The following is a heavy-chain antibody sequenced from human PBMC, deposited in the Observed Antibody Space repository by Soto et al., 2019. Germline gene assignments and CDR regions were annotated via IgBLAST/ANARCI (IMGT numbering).Heavy chain of an antibody. V-gene: IGHV3-30*18. D-gene: IGHD3-22*01. J-gene: IGHJ3*02. Sequence: QVQLVESGGGVVQPGRSLRLSCAASGFTFSSYGMHWVRQAPGKGLEWVAVISYDGSNKYYADSVKGRFTISRDNSKNTLYLQMTSLRAEDTAVYYCAKEATYYYDRSGYDAFDIWGQGAMVTVSS. CDR1: GFTFSSYG. CDR2: ISYDGSNK. CDR3: AKEATYYYDRSGYDAFDI.